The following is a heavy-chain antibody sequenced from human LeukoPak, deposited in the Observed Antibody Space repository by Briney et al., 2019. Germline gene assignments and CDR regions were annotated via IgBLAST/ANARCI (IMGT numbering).Heavy chain of an antibody. CDR2: IIPIFGTA. CDR1: GGTFSSYA. V-gene: IGHV1-69*13. CDR3: ARPLDTAMGTDAFDI. D-gene: IGHD5-18*01. Sequence: SVKVSCKASGGTFSSYAISWVRQAPGQGLEWMGGIIPIFGTANYAQKFQGRVTITADESTSTAYMELSSLRSEDTAVYHCARPLDTAMGTDAFDIWGQGTMVTVSS. J-gene: IGHJ3*02.